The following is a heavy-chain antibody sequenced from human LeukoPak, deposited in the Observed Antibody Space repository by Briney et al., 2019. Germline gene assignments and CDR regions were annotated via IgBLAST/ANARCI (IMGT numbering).Heavy chain of an antibody. J-gene: IGHJ4*02. D-gene: IGHD6-13*01. CDR1: GGSISSYY. CDR3: ARGSVYSSSWYVFDY. V-gene: IGHV4-4*07. Sequence: PSETLSLTCTVSGGSISSYYWSWIRRPAGKGLEWIGRIYTSGSTNYNPSLKSRVTMSVDTSKNQFSLKLSSVTAADTAVYYCARGSVYSSSWYVFDYWGQGTLVTVSS. CDR2: IYTSGST.